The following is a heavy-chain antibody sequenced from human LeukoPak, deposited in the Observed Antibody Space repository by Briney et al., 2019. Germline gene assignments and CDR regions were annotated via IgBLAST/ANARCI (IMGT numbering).Heavy chain of an antibody. V-gene: IGHV3-7*01. J-gene: IGHJ4*02. Sequence: GGSLRLSCAASGFSFTTYWMSWVRQAPGKGQEWVANIKQDGTEKYYVDSVKGRFTISRENAENSLYLQMNSLRVEDTAVYYCAKLAKYFYGSETYYFFEHWGQGTPVTASS. CDR2: IKQDGTEK. CDR3: AKLAKYFYGSETYYFFEH. D-gene: IGHD3-10*01. CDR1: GFSFTTYW.